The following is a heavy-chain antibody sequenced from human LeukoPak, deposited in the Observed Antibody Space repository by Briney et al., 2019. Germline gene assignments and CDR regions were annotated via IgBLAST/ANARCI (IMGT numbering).Heavy chain of an antibody. CDR1: GYTFTSYA. CDR2: INAGNGNT. V-gene: IGHV1-3*01. Sequence: ASVKVSCKASGYTFTSYAMHWVRQAPGQRLEWMGWINAGNGNTKYSQKFQGRVTITRDTSASTAYMELSSLRSEDTAVYYCARVWQQPPHDYGMDVWGQGTTVTVSS. D-gene: IGHD6-13*01. J-gene: IGHJ6*02. CDR3: ARVWQQPPHDYGMDV.